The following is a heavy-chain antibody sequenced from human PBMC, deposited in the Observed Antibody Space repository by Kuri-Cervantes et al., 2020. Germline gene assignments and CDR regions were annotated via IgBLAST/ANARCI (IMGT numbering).Heavy chain of an antibody. CDR3: AREGRGGLLQI. CDR2: ITPFNGNT. CDR1: GYTFTYRY. Sequence: SVKVSCKASGYTFTYRYLHWVRQAPGQALEWMGWITPFNGNTNYAQKFQDRVTITRDRSMSTAYMELSSLRSEDTAMYYCAREGRGGLLQIWGQGTMVTVSS. V-gene: IGHV1-45*02. D-gene: IGHD3-16*01. J-gene: IGHJ3*02.